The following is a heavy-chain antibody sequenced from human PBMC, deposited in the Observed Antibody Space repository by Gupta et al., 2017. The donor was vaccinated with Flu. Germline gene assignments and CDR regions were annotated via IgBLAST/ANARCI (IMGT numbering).Heavy chain of an antibody. D-gene: IGHD6-19*01. V-gene: IGHV3-23*01. CDR2: ISGSGGST. J-gene: IGHJ4*02. Sequence: EVQLLESGGGLVQPGGSLRLSCAASGFTFSRYAMSWVRQAPGKGLEWVSAISGSGGSTYYADSVKGRFTISRDNSKNTLYLQMNSLRAEDTAVYYCAKAQKSGYSSGWGFDYWGQGTLVTVSS. CDR1: GFTFSRYA. CDR3: AKAQKSGYSSGWGFDY.